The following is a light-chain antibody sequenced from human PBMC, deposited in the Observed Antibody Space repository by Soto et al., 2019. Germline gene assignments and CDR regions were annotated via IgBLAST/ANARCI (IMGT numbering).Light chain of an antibody. V-gene: IGKV3-20*01. CDR3: QQYDSSFT. J-gene: IGKJ4*01. CDR1: QHVTTTY. CDR2: GAS. Sequence: IVLTQSPATLSLSQGERATLSCTASQHVTTTYIAWYQQKFGQAPRLLIYGASTRATGTPDRFTGGGFGTDFTLTISRVDPEDFAVYYCQQYDSSFTFGGGTKVEMK.